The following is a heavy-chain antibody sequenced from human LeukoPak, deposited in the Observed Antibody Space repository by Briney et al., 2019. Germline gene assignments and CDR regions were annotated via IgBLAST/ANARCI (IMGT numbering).Heavy chain of an antibody. D-gene: IGHD2-15*01. CDR1: GFTFSNAW. J-gene: IGHJ4*02. CDR3: ARGGCSGGTCWYYFDY. Sequence: PGGSLRLSCAASGFTFSNAWMSWIRQPPGKGREWIGEINHSGSINYNPSLKSRVTISVDTSKNQFSLKLSSLTAADTAVYYCARGGCSGGTCWYYFDYWSQGTLVTVSS. V-gene: IGHV4-34*01. CDR2: INHSGSI.